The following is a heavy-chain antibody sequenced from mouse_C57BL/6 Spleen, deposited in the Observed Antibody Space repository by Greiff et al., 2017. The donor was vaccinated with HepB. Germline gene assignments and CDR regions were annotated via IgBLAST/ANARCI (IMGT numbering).Heavy chain of an antibody. CDR3: AREDWDRAYFDY. J-gene: IGHJ2*01. Sequence: QVHVKQPGAELVMPGASVKLSCKASGYTFTSYWMHWVKQRPGQGLEWIGEIDPSDSYTNYNQKFKGKSTLTVDKSSSTAYMQLSSLTSEDSAVYYCAREDWDRAYFDYWGQGTTLTVSS. V-gene: IGHV1-69*01. CDR1: GYTFTSYW. D-gene: IGHD4-1*01. CDR2: IDPSDSYT.